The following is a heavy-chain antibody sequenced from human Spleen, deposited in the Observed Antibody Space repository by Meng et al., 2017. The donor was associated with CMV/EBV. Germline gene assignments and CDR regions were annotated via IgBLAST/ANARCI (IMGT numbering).Heavy chain of an antibody. Sequence: GAGLLTPSWPPSLPFACYGWSFSGYHWSWIRPPPGKGLEWIGEINHSGSTNYNPSLKSRVTISVDTSKNQFSLKLSSVTAADTAVYYCATYYYDSSGYYCFDYWGQGTLVTVSS. CDR2: INHSGST. V-gene: IGHV4-34*01. CDR3: ATYYYDSSGYYCFDY. D-gene: IGHD3-22*01. J-gene: IGHJ4*02. CDR1: GWSFSGYH.